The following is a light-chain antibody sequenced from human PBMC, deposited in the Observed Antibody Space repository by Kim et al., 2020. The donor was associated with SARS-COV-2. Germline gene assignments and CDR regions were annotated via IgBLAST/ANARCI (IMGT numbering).Light chain of an antibody. CDR3: CSYAGSHTSI. V-gene: IGLV2-11*01. CDR2: SVT. Sequence: TIPCPSPTRCVSVYDYVSWYIHLPARAPKLMIYSVTQRPSGVPQRFSGSVSGITASLTISALHADDESDYYSCSYAGSHTSIFGGGTQLTVL. CDR1: TRCVSVYDY. J-gene: IGLJ2*01.